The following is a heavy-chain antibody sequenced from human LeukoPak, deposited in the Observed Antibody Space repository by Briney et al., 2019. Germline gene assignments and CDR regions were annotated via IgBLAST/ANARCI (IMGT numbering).Heavy chain of an antibody. D-gene: IGHD6-19*01. J-gene: IGHJ4*02. CDR1: GYTFTSYG. V-gene: IGHV1-18*01. CDR2: ISAYNGNT. CDR3: ARALTSIAVAGTNDY. Sequence: ASVKVSCKASGYTFTSYGISWVRQAPGQGLEWMGWISAYNGNTNYAQKLQGRVTMTTDTSTGTAYMELRSLRSDDTAVYYCARALTSIAVAGTNDYWGQGTLVTVSS.